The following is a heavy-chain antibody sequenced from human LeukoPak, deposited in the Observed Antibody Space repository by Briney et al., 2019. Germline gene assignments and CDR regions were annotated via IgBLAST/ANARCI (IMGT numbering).Heavy chain of an antibody. Sequence: SVKVSCKASGGTFSSYAISWVRQAPGQGLEWMGGIIPIFGTANYAQKFQGRVTITTDESTSTAYMELSSLRSEDTAVYYCARDGNYNWNYANWFDPWGQGTLVTVSS. CDR2: IIPIFGTA. CDR1: GGTFSSYA. CDR3: ARDGNYNWNYANWFDP. J-gene: IGHJ5*02. D-gene: IGHD1-7*01. V-gene: IGHV1-69*05.